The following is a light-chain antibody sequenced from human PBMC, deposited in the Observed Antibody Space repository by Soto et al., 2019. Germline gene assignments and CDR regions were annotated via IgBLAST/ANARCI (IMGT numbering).Light chain of an antibody. Sequence: EIVLTQSPGTLSLSPGERATLSYRASQSVSDMYLAWYQQKPGQAPRLLIYASNRATGIPDRFSGSGSGTDFTLTISRLEREDFAVYYCQHYGTSALFGPGTKVEIK. CDR1: QSVSDMY. V-gene: IGKV3-20*01. CDR3: QHYGTSAL. CDR2: AS. J-gene: IGKJ3*01.